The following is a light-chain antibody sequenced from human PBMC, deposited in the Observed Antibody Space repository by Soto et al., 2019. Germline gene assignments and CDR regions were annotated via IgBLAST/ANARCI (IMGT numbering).Light chain of an antibody. CDR2: EVS. J-gene: IGLJ1*01. CDR1: SSDVGGYNY. CDR3: SSYTSSGTPYV. V-gene: IGLV2-14*01. Sequence: QSVLTQPASVSGSPGQSITISCTGTSSDVGGYNYVSWYQQHPGKAPKLMIYEVSNRPSGVSNRFSGSKSGNTASLTIPGLQAEDEADYYCSSYTSSGTPYVFGTGTKVTVL.